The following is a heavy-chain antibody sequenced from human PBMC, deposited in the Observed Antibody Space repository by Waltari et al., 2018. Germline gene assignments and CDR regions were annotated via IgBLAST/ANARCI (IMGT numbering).Heavy chain of an antibody. Sequence: QVQLQESGPGLVKPSQTLSFIGTVSGGSISGADDYRSWVRQPPGKGLEWIGYIYYSGSTYDTPSLKSRVTISVDTSKNQFSLTLHSVTAADTAVYYCARDRGYSGYDLLDAFDIWGLGTIVTVSS. D-gene: IGHD5-12*01. CDR3: ARDRGYSGYDLLDAFDI. J-gene: IGHJ3*02. CDR1: GGSISGADDY. V-gene: IGHV4-30-4*08. CDR2: IYYSGST.